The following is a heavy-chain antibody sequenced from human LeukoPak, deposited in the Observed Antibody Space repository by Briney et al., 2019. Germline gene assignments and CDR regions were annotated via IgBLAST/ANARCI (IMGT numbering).Heavy chain of an antibody. V-gene: IGHV4-38-2*02. D-gene: IGHD4-23*01. CDR3: ERDGGSYGGNSAFDY. CDR2: IYHSGST. Sequence: SETLSLTCTVSGYSISSGYYWGWIRQPPGEGLELIGIIYHSGSTYYNPSLRSRVTISVDTSKNQFSLKLSSVTAADTAVYYCERDGGSYGGNSAFDYWGQGTLVTVSS. J-gene: IGHJ4*02. CDR1: GYSISSGYY.